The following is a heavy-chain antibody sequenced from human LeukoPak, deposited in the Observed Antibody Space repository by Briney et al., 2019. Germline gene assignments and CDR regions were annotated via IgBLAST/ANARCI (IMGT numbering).Heavy chain of an antibody. CDR1: GGSISSYY. J-gene: IGHJ5*02. Sequence: PSETLSLTCTVSGGSISSYYWSWLRQPPGKGLEWIGYIYYSGSTNYNPSLKSRVTISVDTSKNQFSLKLSSVTAADTAVYYCARDLGTMVRGVIKRGAWFDPWGQGTLVTVSS. D-gene: IGHD3-10*01. V-gene: IGHV4-59*01. CDR2: IYYSGST. CDR3: ARDLGTMVRGVIKRGAWFDP.